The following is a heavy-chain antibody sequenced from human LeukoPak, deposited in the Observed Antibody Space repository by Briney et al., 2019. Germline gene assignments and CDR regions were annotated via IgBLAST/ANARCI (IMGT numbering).Heavy chain of an antibody. CDR3: AKAQYLSFDVFDS. CDR1: GFTLSNFR. V-gene: IGHV3-74*01. Sequence: PGGSLRLSCAASGFTLSNFRMFWVRQAPGKGPVWVSRISGEGSTTTYADSEKGRFTISRDNAKNMVYLQRNSLRPEDTALYCCAKAQYLSFDVFDSWGQGTMVTVSS. D-gene: IGHD3-10*01. J-gene: IGHJ3*02. CDR2: ISGEGSTT.